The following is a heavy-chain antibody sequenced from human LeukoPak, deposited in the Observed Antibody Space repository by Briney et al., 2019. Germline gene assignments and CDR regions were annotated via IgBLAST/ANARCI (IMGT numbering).Heavy chain of an antibody. CDR2: INPNSGGT. J-gene: IGHJ6*03. V-gene: IGHV1-2*02. Sequence: GASVKVSCKASGYTFTGYYMHWVRQAPGQGLEWMGWINPNSGGTNYAQKFQGGVTMTRDTAISRAYMELSRLRSDDTAVYYSARGGGGGNYVLGYMDVWGKGTTVTVSS. CDR1: GYTFTGYY. D-gene: IGHD4-23*01. CDR3: ARGGGGGNYVLGYMDV.